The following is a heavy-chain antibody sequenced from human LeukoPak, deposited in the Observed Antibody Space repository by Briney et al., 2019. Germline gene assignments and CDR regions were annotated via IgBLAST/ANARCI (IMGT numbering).Heavy chain of an antibody. CDR1: GGSISSCS. D-gene: IGHD3-22*01. J-gene: IGHJ4*02. Sequence: SETLSLTCTVSGGSISSCSWAWIRQPPGKGLEWIGYIHYSGSTNYNSSLKSRVTMSVDTSKNQLSLKLSSVTAADTAVYYCARYYDSSGYIYYFDYWGQGTLVTVSS. V-gene: IGHV4-59*01. CDR2: IHYSGST. CDR3: ARYYDSSGYIYYFDY.